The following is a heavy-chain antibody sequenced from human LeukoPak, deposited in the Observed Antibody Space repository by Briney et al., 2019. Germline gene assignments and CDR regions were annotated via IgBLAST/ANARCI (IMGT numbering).Heavy chain of an antibody. D-gene: IGHD2-21*01. CDR3: ATLTLFSTFQEYYFDY. Sequence: GGSLRLSXAASGFTFSSYSMNWVRQAPGKGLEWVSSISSSSSYIYYADSVKGRFTISRDNAKNSLYLQMNSLRAEDTAVYYCATLTLFSTFQEYYFDYWGQGTLVTVSS. CDR1: GFTFSSYS. V-gene: IGHV3-21*01. CDR2: ISSSSSYI. J-gene: IGHJ4*02.